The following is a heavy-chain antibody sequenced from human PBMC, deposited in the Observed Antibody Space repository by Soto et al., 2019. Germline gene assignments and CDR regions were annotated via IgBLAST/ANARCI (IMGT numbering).Heavy chain of an antibody. CDR1: GDSVNNDAYY. D-gene: IGHD1-26*01. J-gene: IGHJ4*02. CDR3: ASLGIGWEFPFDH. CDR2: IYHSGIT. V-gene: IGHV4-61*08. Sequence: QVQLQESGPGLMKPSETLSLTCTVSGDSVNNDAYYWRWIRQPPGKGLEWLGYIYHSGITYYNPSLRSRVIMSIDMSENQFSLRLISVTAADTAVYYCASLGIGWEFPFDHWGQGTLVNVSS.